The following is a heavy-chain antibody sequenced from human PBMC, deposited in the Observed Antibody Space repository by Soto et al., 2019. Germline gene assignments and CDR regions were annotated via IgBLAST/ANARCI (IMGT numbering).Heavy chain of an antibody. CDR3: APPSGDSYAAFDI. J-gene: IGHJ3*02. Sequence: SETLSLTCAVSGGSISSGGYSWSWIRQPPGKGLEWIGYIYHSGSTYYNPSLKSRVTISVDRSKNQFSLKLSSVTAADTAVYYCAPPSGDSYAAFDIWGQGTMVTVSS. V-gene: IGHV4-30-2*01. CDR2: IYHSGST. CDR1: GGSISSGGYS. D-gene: IGHD2-21*02.